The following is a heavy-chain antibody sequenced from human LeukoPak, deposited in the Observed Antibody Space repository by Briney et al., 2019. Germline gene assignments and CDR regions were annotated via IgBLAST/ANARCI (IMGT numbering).Heavy chain of an antibody. V-gene: IGHV3-23*01. D-gene: IGHD5-18*01. J-gene: IGHJ4*02. CDR2: ISGSGGST. CDR1: GFTFSSYA. CDR3: AMAGYSYGYFFDY. Sequence: PGGSLRLSCAASGFTFSSYAMSWVRQAPGKGLEWVSAISGSGGSTYYADSVKGRFTISRDNSKNTLYLQMNSLRAEDTAVYYCAMAGYSYGYFFDYWGQGTLVTVSS.